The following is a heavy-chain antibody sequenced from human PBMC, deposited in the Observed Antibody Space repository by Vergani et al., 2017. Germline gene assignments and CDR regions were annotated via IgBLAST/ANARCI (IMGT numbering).Heavy chain of an antibody. CDR3: ASDTHSGQRADR. CDR1: FDSIRNLY. Sequence: QLQLQESGSGLVKPSQTLSLTCSVSFDSIRNLYCNWIRQPPGKGLEWIGSIHYSENTNYKPSLKTRVTISVDTSKNQFSMTLTSVTAADTAVYYCASDTHSGQRADRWGQGILVTVTS. CDR2: IHYSENT. J-gene: IGHJ5*02. D-gene: IGHD6-19*01. V-gene: IGHV4-59*11.